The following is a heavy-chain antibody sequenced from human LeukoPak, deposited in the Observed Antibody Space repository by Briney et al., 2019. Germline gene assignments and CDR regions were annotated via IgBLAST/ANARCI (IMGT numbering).Heavy chain of an antibody. CDR3: ARYCSGGCYSGVDY. J-gene: IGHJ4*02. D-gene: IGHD2-15*01. CDR2: IYSGTNT. Sequence: GGSLRLSCAASGFIVSSKYMSWVRQAPGKGLEWVSVIYSGTNTYYADSVQGRFSISRDTSRNTLYLQMNSLRAEDTAVYYCARYCSGGCYSGVDYWGQGTLVTVPS. V-gene: IGHV3-53*01. CDR1: GFIVSSKY.